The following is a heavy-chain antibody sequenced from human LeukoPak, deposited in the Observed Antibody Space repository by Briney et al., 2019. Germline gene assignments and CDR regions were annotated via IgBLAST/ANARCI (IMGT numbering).Heavy chain of an antibody. CDR3: VKDRSNTGTYPLRFDY. Sequence: GGSLRFSCSASGFTSSTYGLHWVRQAPGKGLQFVSTIDGVSTYYADSVKGRFTISRDNSKNTLYLQMTSLRPEDTGIYYCVKDRSNTGTYPLRFDYWGQETLVTVSS. CDR1: GFTSSTYG. CDR2: IDGVST. V-gene: IGHV3-64D*06. D-gene: IGHD1-26*01. J-gene: IGHJ4*02.